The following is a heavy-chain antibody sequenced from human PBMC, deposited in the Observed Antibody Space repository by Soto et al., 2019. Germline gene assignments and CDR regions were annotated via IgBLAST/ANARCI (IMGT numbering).Heavy chain of an antibody. V-gene: IGHV4-61*01. CDR1: GGSVSSGNYY. CDR3: ARSAWFDP. Sequence: PSETLSLTCAVSGGSVSSGNYYWSWIRQPPGKGLEWIGYIYYTGSTNYNPSLKSRVTISVDTSKNQFSLTLSSVTAADTAVYYCARSAWFDPWGQGTLVTVSS. J-gene: IGHJ5*02. CDR2: IYYTGST.